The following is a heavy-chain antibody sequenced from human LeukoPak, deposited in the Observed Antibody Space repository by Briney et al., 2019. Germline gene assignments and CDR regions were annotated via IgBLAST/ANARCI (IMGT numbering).Heavy chain of an antibody. CDR2: IYSGGST. J-gene: IGHJ4*02. CDR3: ARRESGSYSYDY. V-gene: IGHV3-66*02. CDR1: GFTVSSNY. Sequence: GGSLRLSCAASGFTVSSNYMSWVRQAPGKGLGWVSVIYSGGSTYYADSVKGRFTISRDNSKNALYLQMNSLGAEDTAVYYCARRESGSYSYDYWGQGTLVTVSS. D-gene: IGHD1-26*01.